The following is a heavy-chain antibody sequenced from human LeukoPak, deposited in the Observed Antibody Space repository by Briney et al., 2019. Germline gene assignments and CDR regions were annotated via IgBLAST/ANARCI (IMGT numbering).Heavy chain of an antibody. D-gene: IGHD4-11*01. CDR2: INHSGST. CDR1: GGSFSGYY. Sequence: PSETLSLTCAVYGGSFSGYYWSWLRQPPGKGLEWIGEINHSGSTNYNPSLTSRVPISVDTSKNQFSLKLSSVTAADTAVYYCASGNDYPYYYYYMDVWGKGTTVTVSS. V-gene: IGHV4-34*01. CDR3: ASGNDYPYYYYYMDV. J-gene: IGHJ6*03.